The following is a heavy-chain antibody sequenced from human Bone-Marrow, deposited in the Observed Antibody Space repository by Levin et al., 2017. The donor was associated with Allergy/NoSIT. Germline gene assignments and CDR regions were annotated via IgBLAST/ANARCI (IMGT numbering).Heavy chain of an antibody. J-gene: IGHJ5*02. CDR1: GGSIISRSYY. V-gene: IGHV4-39*01. CDR2: IFHDGSI. CDR3: ARYDRNELWFDP. D-gene: IGHD3-10*01. Sequence: SETLSLTCSVSGGSIISRSYYWGWIRQPPGKKLEWIGNIFHDGSISYSPSLRSRVTISVDTSKSQFSLKLRSVAAADTAVYFCARYDRNELWFDPWGQGTLVTVSS.